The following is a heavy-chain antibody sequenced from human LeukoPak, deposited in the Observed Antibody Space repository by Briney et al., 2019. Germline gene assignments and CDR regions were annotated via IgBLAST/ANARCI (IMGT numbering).Heavy chain of an antibody. J-gene: IGHJ3*02. CDR2: IRYDGSNK. CDR3: ARPNSVALVRGNAFDI. CDR1: GFTFSSYG. Sequence: PGGSLRLSCAASGFTFSSYGMHWVRQAPGKGLEWVAFIRYDGSNKYYADSVKGRFTISRDNSKNTLYLQMNSLRAEDTAVYYCARPNSVALVRGNAFDIWGQGTMVTVSS. D-gene: IGHD3-10*02. V-gene: IGHV3-30*02.